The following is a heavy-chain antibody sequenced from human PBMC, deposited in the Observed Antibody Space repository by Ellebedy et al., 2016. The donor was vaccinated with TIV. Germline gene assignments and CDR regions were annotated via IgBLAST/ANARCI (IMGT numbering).Heavy chain of an antibody. J-gene: IGHJ4*02. V-gene: IGHV3-23*01. CDR1: GFTFDTDA. Sequence: GESLKISCAASGFTFDTDAMTWVRQAPGKGLEWVSGISGSGDTTYYADSVKGRFTISRDNSKNTLYLQMNSLRAEDTAVYYCARGDYYDSSGPCWGQGTLVTVSS. CDR2: ISGSGDTT. CDR3: ARGDYYDSSGPC. D-gene: IGHD3-22*01.